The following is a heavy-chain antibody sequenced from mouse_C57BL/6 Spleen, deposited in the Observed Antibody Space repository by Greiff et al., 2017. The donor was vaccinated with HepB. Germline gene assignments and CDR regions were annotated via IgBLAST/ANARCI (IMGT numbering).Heavy chain of an antibody. J-gene: IGHJ3*01. CDR3: ARGRPNSNYEWFAY. D-gene: IGHD2-5*01. CDR2: INPYNGGT. Sequence: EVKLMESGPVLVKPGASVKMSCKASGYTFTDYYMNWVKQSHGKSLEWIGVINPYNGGTSYNQKFKGKATLTVDKSSSTAYMELNSLTSEDSAVYYCARGRPNSNYEWFAYWGQGTLVTVSA. V-gene: IGHV1-19*01. CDR1: GYTFTDYY.